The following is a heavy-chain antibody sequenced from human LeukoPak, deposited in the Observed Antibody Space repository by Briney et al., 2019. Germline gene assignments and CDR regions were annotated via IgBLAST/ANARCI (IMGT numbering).Heavy chain of an antibody. V-gene: IGHV1-69*04. CDR3: AREGPRRFLEWFTGGYFDY. CDR2: IIPILGIA. J-gene: IGHJ4*02. D-gene: IGHD3-3*01. Sequence: ASVKVSCKASGGTFSSYAISRVRQAPGQGLEWMGRIIPILGIANYAQKFQGRVTITADKSTSTAYMELSSLRSEDTAVYYCAREGPRRFLEWFTGGYFDYWGQGTLVTVSS. CDR1: GGTFSSYA.